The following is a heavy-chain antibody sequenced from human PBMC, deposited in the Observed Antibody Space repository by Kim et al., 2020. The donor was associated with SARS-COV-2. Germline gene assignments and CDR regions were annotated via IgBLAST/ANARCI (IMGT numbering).Heavy chain of an antibody. CDR1: GFTVSSHY. V-gene: IGHV3-53*01. J-gene: IGHJ6*02. CDR2: VYSGGST. CDR3: AREGYYGGYGMDV. Sequence: GGSLRLSCAASGFTVSSHYMSWVRQAPGKGLEWVSVVYSGGSTYYAGSVKGRITISIDNSNNTPYLQMDSLRAEDTAVYYFAREGYYGGYGMDVRGQWTT. D-gene: IGHD3-10*01.